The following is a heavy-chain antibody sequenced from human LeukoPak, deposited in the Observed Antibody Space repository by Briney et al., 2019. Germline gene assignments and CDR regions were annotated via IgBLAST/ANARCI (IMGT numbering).Heavy chain of an antibody. CDR2: IYYSGST. D-gene: IGHD6-19*01. CDR3: ARIAVAGIDFDY. V-gene: IGHV4-39*01. Sequence: SETLSLTCTVSGGSISSSSYYWGWIRQPPGKGLEWIGSIYYSGSTYYNPSLKSRVTISVDTSKNQFSLKLSSVTAADTAVYYCARIAVAGIDFDYWGQGTLVTVSS. J-gene: IGHJ4*02. CDR1: GGSISSSSYY.